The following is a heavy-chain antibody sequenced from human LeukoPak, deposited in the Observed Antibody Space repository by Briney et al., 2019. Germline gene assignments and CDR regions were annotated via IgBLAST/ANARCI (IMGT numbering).Heavy chain of an antibody. CDR3: ARAFTVTTDYFDY. Sequence: SETLSFTCAVSGYSISSGYYWGWIRQPPGKGLEWIGSIYHSGSTYYNPSLKSRVTISVDTSKNQFSLKLSSVTAADTAVYYCARAFTVTTDYFDYWGQGTLVTVSS. J-gene: IGHJ4*02. D-gene: IGHD4-17*01. V-gene: IGHV4-38-2*01. CDR2: IYHSGST. CDR1: GYSISSGYY.